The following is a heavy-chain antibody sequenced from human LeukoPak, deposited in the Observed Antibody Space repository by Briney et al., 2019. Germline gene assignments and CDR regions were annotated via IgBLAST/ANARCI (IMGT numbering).Heavy chain of an antibody. J-gene: IGHJ6*03. CDR1: GGSVSSDY. D-gene: IGHD2-2*01. Sequence: PSETLSLTCSVSGGSVSSDYWSWIRQPAGKGLEWIGRIYSNGNTNDNPSLKSRVTMSIDASKNQLSLKLSSVTAADTAVYYCARDRDLVIPADVGFYYHYYLDVWGKGTTVTIS. CDR2: IYSNGNT. CDR3: ARDRDLVIPADVGFYYHYYLDV. V-gene: IGHV4-4*07.